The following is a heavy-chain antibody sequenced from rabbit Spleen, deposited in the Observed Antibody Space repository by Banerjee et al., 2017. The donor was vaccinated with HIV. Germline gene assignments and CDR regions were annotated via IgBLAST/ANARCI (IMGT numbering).Heavy chain of an antibody. Sequence: QSLEESGGDLVKPGASLTLTCTASGFSFSFSNYLCWVRQPPGKGLEWIGCIYTGGSGGIYYASWAKGRFTISKTSSTTVPLQMTSLTAADTATYFCGRSSYAGYAGNDYGINLWGPGTLVTVS. J-gene: IGHJ4*01. CDR2: IYTGGSGGI. V-gene: IGHV1S40*01. D-gene: IGHD4-2*01. CDR3: GRSSYAGYAGNDYGINL. CDR1: GFSFSFSNY.